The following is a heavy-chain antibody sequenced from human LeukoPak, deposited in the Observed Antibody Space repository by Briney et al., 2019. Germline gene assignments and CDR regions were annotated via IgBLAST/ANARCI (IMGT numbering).Heavy chain of an antibody. D-gene: IGHD6-13*01. Sequence: ASVKVSCKASGYTLTSYYMHWVRQAPGQGLEWMGIINPSGGSTSYAQKFQGRVTMTRDTSTSTVYMELSSLRSEDTAVYYCARDRGPKQEFDYWGQGTLVTVSS. J-gene: IGHJ4*02. CDR3: ARDRGPKQEFDY. V-gene: IGHV1-46*01. CDR2: INPSGGST. CDR1: GYTLTSYY.